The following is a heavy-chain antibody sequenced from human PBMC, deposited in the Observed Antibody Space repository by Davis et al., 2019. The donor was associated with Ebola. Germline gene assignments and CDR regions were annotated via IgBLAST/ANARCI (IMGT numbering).Heavy chain of an antibody. CDR3: ARSNGGAHDGFDI. V-gene: IGHV3-21*06. CDR2: ISGNSKYI. Sequence: GESLKISCAASGFTFSGYSMNWVRRGPGKGLEWVSLISGNSKYIYYGDSVKGRCTISRDNAKNSVFLQMSSLRVEDTAVYYCARSNGGAHDGFDIWGQGTMVTVFS. CDR1: GFTFSGYS. D-gene: IGHD3-10*01. J-gene: IGHJ3*02.